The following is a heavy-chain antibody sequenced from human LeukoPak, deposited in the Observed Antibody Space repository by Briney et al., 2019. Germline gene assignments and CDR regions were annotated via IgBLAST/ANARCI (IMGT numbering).Heavy chain of an antibody. V-gene: IGHV3-23*01. CDR2: ISGSGGST. D-gene: IGHD5-18*01. Sequence: GGSLRLSCAASGFTFSSYAMSWVRQAPGKGLEWVSAISGSGGSTYYADSVKGRFTISRGNSKNTLYLQMNSLRAEDTAVYYCAKQGGYSHGSYYFDYWGQGTLVTVSS. CDR3: AKQGGYSHGSYYFDY. J-gene: IGHJ4*02. CDR1: GFTFSSYA.